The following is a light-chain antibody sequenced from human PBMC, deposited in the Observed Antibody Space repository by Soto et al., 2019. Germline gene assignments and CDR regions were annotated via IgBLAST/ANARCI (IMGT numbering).Light chain of an antibody. J-gene: IGKJ1*01. Sequence: DILMTXXPSTLSASVGETVTLTCRASQSTSSWVAWYQQRPGKPPKLVIYGASTLERGVPSRFSGSGSGTEFTLTIAGLQPDDFATYYCQHYKPYKTFGQGTKVDI. CDR3: QHYKPYKT. V-gene: IGKV1-5*03. CDR1: QSTSSW. CDR2: GAS.